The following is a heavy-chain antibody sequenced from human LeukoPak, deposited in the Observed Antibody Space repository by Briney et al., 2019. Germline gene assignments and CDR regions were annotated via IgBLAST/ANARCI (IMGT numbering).Heavy chain of an antibody. J-gene: IGHJ3*02. CDR2: IDPSDSYT. Sequence: GESLKISCKGSGYSFTSYWISWVRQMPGKGLEWMGRIDPSDSYTNYSPSFQGHVTISADKSISTAYLQWSSLKASDTAMYYCARRRDNYVWGSYHTGDAFDIWGQGTMVTVSS. CDR3: ARRRDNYVWGSYHTGDAFDI. V-gene: IGHV5-10-1*01. CDR1: GYSFTSYW. D-gene: IGHD3-16*02.